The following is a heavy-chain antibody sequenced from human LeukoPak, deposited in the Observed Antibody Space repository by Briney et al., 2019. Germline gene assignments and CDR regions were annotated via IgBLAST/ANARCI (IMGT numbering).Heavy chain of an antibody. V-gene: IGHV3-48*03. CDR1: GFTFSSYE. CDR3: ARDHNWNPDY. D-gene: IGHD1-20*01. CDR2: ISNSGRTR. Sequence: GGSLRLSCAASGFTFSSYEMNWVRQAPGKGPEWVSYISNSGRTRHYADSVKGRFTISRDNAKNSLYLQMNSLRAEDTAVYYCARDHNWNPDYWGQGTLVTVSS. J-gene: IGHJ4*02.